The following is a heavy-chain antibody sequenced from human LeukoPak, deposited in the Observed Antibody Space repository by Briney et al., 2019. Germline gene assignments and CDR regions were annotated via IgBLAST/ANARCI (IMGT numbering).Heavy chain of an antibody. V-gene: IGHV3-9*01. D-gene: IGHD2-2*02. CDR1: GFTFDDYA. J-gene: IGHJ4*02. Sequence: GRSLRLSCAASGFTFDDYAMHWVRQAPGKGLEWVPGISWNSGSIGYADSVKGRFTISRDNSKNTLYLQMNSLRAEDTAVYYCAKEGKTGYCSSTSCDITGTAFDYWGQGTLVTVSS. CDR3: AKEGKTGYCSSTSCDITGTAFDY. CDR2: ISWNSGSI.